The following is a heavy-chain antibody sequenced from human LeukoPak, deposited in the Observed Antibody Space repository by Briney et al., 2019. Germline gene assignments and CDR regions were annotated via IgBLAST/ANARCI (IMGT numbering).Heavy chain of an antibody. CDR3: ARDYYDSSGYYIVSR. V-gene: IGHV3-11*04. D-gene: IGHD3-22*01. J-gene: IGHJ4*02. Sequence: GGSLRLSCAASGFTFSDYYMSWIRQAPGKGLEWVSYISSSGSSIYYADSVKGRFTISRDNAKNSLYLQMNSLRAEDTAVYYCARDYYDSSGYYIVSRWGQGTLVTVSS. CDR2: ISSSGSSI. CDR1: GFTFSDYY.